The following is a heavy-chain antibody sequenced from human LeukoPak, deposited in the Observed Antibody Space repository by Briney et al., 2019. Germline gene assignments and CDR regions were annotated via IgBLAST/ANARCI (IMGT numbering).Heavy chain of an antibody. CDR1: GASFNRFW. Sequence: GESLKISCQGSGASFNRFWIGWVRQMPGKGLEWMGIIYPGDSDTRYSPSFQGQVTISADKSISTAYLQWSSLKASDTAMYYCARRSHFLEYFDSWGQGTLVTVSS. J-gene: IGHJ4*02. CDR2: IYPGDSDT. V-gene: IGHV5-51*01. D-gene: IGHD1-1*01. CDR3: ARRSHFLEYFDS.